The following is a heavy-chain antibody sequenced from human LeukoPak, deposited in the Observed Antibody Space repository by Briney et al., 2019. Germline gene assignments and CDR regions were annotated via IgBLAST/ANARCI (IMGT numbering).Heavy chain of an antibody. D-gene: IGHD7-27*01. V-gene: IGHV4-39*01. J-gene: IGHJ4*02. CDR1: GCSISSYTFY. CDR3: ARSRGTGDPFDY. Sequence: SETLSLPCTVSGCSISSYTFYWGRIRQPPGKGLEWIGSIYYSGSTYYNPSLKSRVTISVDTSKHQFSLNLSSVTAADTAMYYCARSRGTGDPFDYWGQGTLVTVSS. CDR2: IYYSGST.